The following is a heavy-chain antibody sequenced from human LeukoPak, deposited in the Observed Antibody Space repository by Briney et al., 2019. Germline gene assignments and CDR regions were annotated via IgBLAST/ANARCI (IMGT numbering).Heavy chain of an antibody. CDR1: GGSISSSSYY. CDR3: ANDDPTDDY. J-gene: IGHJ4*02. D-gene: IGHD1-1*01. Sequence: PSETLSLTXTVPGGSISSSSYYWGWIRQPPGKGLEWIGSIYYSGSTYYNPSLKSRVTISVDTSKNQFSLKLSSVTAADTAVYYCANDDPTDDYWGQGTLVTVSS. CDR2: IYYSGST. V-gene: IGHV4-39*01.